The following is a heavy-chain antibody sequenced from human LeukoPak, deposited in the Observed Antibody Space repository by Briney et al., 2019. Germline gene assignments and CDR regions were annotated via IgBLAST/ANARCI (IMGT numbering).Heavy chain of an antibody. J-gene: IGHJ4*02. V-gene: IGHV3-53*01. CDR2: IYSGGST. CDR1: GFTVRSNY. Sequence: GGSLRLSCAASGFTVRSNYMSWVRQAPGKGLEWVSVIYSGGSTYYADSVKGRFTISRDNSKNTLFLQMNSLRAEDTAVYYCATGRGSGSYRFDYWGQGTLVTVSS. CDR3: ATGRGSGSYRFDY. D-gene: IGHD3-10*01.